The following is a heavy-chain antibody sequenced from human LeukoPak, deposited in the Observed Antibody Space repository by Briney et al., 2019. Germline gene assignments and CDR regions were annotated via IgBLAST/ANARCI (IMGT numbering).Heavy chain of an antibody. Sequence: TSETLSLTCTVSGGSISSGGYYWSWIRQHPGKGLKWIGYIYYSGSTYYNPSLKSRVTISVDTSKNQFSLKLSSVTAADTAVYYCARGGSGYCSGGSCYSFWYFDLWGRGTLVTVSS. CDR2: IYYSGST. CDR3: ARGGSGYCSGGSCYSFWYFDL. J-gene: IGHJ2*01. CDR1: GGSISSGGYY. V-gene: IGHV4-31*03. D-gene: IGHD2-15*01.